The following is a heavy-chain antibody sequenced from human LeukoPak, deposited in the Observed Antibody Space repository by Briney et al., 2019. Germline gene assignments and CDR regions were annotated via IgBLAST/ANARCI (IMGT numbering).Heavy chain of an antibody. J-gene: IGHJ4*02. Sequence: ASVKVSCKASGCTFTSYGISWVRQAPGQGLEWMGWMNPNSGNTGYAQKFQGRVTMTRNTSISTAYMELSGLRSEDTAVYYCATGYCSGGSWHGGFDYWGQGTLVTVSS. D-gene: IGHD2-15*01. CDR1: GCTFTSYG. V-gene: IGHV1-8*02. CDR2: MNPNSGNT. CDR3: ATGYCSGGSWHGGFDY.